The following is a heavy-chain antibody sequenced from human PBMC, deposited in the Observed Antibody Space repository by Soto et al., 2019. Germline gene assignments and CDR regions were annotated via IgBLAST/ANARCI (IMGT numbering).Heavy chain of an antibody. CDR3: ARDWGNCGGDCFHYYYGMDV. D-gene: IGHD2-21*02. CDR2: ISSSSSYI. CDR1: RLTFSRYT. Sequence: GGCLILSCASSRLTFSRYTMNWVRQAPGKGLEWVSSISSSSSYIYYADSVKGRFTISRDNAKNSLYLQMNSLRAEDTAVYYCARDWGNCGGDCFHYYYGMDVWGQGTTVTXSS. V-gene: IGHV3-21*01. J-gene: IGHJ6*02.